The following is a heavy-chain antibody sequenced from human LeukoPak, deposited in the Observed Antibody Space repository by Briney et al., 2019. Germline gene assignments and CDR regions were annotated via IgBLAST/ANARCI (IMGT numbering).Heavy chain of an antibody. D-gene: IGHD3-22*01. CDR2: IIPIFGTA. V-gene: IGHV1-69*01. CDR3: ARDLYYDTKWKGLDY. CDR1: GGTFSSYA. Sequence: ASVKVSCKASGGTFSSYAISWVRQAPGQGLEWMGGIIPIFGTANYAQKFQGRVTITADESTSTAYMELSSLRSEDTAVYYCARDLYYDTKWKGLDYWGQGTLVTVSS. J-gene: IGHJ4*02.